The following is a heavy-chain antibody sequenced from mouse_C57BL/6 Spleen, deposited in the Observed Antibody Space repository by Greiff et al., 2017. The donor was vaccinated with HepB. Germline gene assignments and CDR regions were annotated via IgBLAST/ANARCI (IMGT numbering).Heavy chain of an antibody. J-gene: IGHJ3*01. CDR2: ISNGGGST. CDR3: ARPYDGYYEAWFAY. Sequence: EVQLVESGGGLVQPGGSLKLSCAASGFTFSDYYMYWVRQTPEKRLEWVAYISNGGGSTYYPDTVKGRFTISSDNAKNNLYLQMSRLKSEDTAMYYCARPYDGYYEAWFAYWGQGTLVTVSA. V-gene: IGHV5-12*01. CDR1: GFTFSDYY. D-gene: IGHD2-3*01.